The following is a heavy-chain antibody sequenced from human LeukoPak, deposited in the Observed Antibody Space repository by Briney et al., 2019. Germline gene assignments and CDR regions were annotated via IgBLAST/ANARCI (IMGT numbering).Heavy chain of an antibody. D-gene: IGHD2-2*01. V-gene: IGHV4-30-4*08. CDR3: ASTNCSSASCYGANWFDP. CDR2: IYYSGST. Sequence: PSQTLPLTCTVSGGSISSGDYYWSWIRQPPGKGLEWIGYIYYSGSTYYNPSLKSRVTISVDTSKNQFSLRLNSVTVADTAVYFCASTNCSSASCYGANWFDPWGQGTLVTVSS. CDR1: GGSISSGDYY. J-gene: IGHJ5*02.